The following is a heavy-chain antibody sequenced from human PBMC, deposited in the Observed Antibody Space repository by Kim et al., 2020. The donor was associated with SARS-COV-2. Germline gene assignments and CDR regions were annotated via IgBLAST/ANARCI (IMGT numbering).Heavy chain of an antibody. Sequence: GGSLRLSCAASGFTFNDYTMNWVRQAPGKGLEWVSLITGSSDVMNYADSVKGRFTISRDNAENSVYLQMNSLGAEDTAVYYCVRDSFD. V-gene: IGHV3-21*01. CDR2: ITGSSDVM. J-gene: IGHJ3*02. CDR3: VRDSFD. CDR1: GFTFNDYT.